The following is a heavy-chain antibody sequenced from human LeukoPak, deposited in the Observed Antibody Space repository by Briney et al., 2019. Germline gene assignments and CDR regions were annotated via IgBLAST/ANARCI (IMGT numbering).Heavy chain of an antibody. CDR3: AKEARTGHWYFDL. V-gene: IGHV3-23*01. CDR2: ITSSSDYT. Sequence: GGSLRLSCAASGFTFTNYAMNWVRQAPGKGLEWVSIITSSSDYTNYADSVRGRFTVSRDNSKNTLYLQMNSLGAEDTAAYFCAKEARTGHWYFDLWGRGTLVSVSS. CDR1: GFTFTNYA. J-gene: IGHJ2*01.